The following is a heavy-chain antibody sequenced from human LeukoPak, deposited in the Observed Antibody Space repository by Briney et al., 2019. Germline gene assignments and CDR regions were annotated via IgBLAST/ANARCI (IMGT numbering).Heavy chain of an antibody. Sequence: GGSLRLSCAASGFTVSSNYMSWVRQAPGKGLEWVSIIYSDGSTYYADSVKGRFTISRDNSKNTLYLQMNSLRAEDTAVYYCARDSGWGGYYMPLGPDYWGQGTLVTVSS. J-gene: IGHJ4*02. CDR2: IYSDGST. CDR1: GFTVSSNY. V-gene: IGHV3-66*01. CDR3: ARDSGWGGYYMPLGPDY. D-gene: IGHD3-3*01.